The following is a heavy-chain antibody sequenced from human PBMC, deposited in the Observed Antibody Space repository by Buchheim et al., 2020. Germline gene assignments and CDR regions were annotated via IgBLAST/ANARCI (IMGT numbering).Heavy chain of an antibody. CDR3: ARQMGATTSFDY. Sequence: EVQLVESGGGLVQPGGSLRLSCAGSGYTVSSNYLSWVRQAPGKGLEWVSAIYSGGITYYADSVKGRFTISNDSSKNTVSLQMDSLRAEDTAVYYCARQMGATTSFDYWGQGTL. CDR1: GYTVSSNY. V-gene: IGHV3-66*04. D-gene: IGHD1-26*01. CDR2: IYSGGIT. J-gene: IGHJ4*02.